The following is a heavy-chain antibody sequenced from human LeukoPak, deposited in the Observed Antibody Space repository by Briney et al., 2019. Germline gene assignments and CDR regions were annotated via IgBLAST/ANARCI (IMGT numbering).Heavy chain of an antibody. D-gene: IGHD2-15*01. V-gene: IGHV4-34*01. CDR2: IYESGST. CDR3: ARAPFYCSGGSCYYYYGMDV. J-gene: IGHJ6*02. Sequence: SETLSLTCAVYGESLNSYYWSWIRQPPGKGLEWIGEIYESGSTEYNPSLKSRVTISMVPSKQQFSLSLSSVTAADTAVYYCARAPFYCSGGSCYYYYGMDVWGQGTTVTVSS. CDR1: GESLNSYY.